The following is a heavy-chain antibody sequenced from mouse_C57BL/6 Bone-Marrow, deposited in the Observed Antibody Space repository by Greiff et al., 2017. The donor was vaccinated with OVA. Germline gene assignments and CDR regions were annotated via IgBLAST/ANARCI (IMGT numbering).Heavy chain of an antibody. CDR3: ARWSYAMDY. V-gene: IGHV1-63*01. J-gene: IGHJ4*01. CDR1: GYTFTNYW. CDR2: IYPGGGYT. Sequence: QVHVKQSGAELVRPGTSVKMSCKASGYTFTNYWIGWAKQRPGHGLEWIGVIYPGGGYTNYNEKVKSKATLTADKSSSTAYMQFSSLTSEDSAIYYCARWSYAMDYWGQGTSVTVSS.